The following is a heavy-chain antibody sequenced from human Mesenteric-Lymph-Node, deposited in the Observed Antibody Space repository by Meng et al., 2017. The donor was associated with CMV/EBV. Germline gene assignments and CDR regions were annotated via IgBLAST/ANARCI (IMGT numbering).Heavy chain of an antibody. Sequence: SAGDSVSSNSATWNWIRQSPSRGLEWLGRTYYRSKWYSDYAVSVKSRITINPDTSKNQFSLQLNSVTPEDTAVYYCARGPERRLDVWGQGTTVTVSS. CDR2: TYYRSKWYS. CDR3: ARGPERRLDV. CDR1: GDSVSSNSAT. V-gene: IGHV6-1*01. J-gene: IGHJ6*02.